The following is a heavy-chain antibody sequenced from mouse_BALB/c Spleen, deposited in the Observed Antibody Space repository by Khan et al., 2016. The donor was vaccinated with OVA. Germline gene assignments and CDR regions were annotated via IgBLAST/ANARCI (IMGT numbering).Heavy chain of an antibody. CDR3: AKLLWSHYYAMDY. V-gene: IGHV2-6-5*01. Sequence: QVQLKESGPGLVAPSQSLSITCTVSGFSLTDYGVSWIRQPPGKGLEWLGLIWGGGSTYYNSALKSRLSISKDNSKSQVFLKMNSLQTDDTAMYYCAKLLWSHYYAMDYWRQGTSVTVSS. CDR2: IWGGGST. J-gene: IGHJ4*01. D-gene: IGHD1-1*02. CDR1: GFSLTDYG.